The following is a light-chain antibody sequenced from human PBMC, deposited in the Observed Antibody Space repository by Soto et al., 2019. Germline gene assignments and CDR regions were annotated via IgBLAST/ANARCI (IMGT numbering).Light chain of an antibody. Sequence: QSALTQPPSASGSPGQSVTISCTGTSSDVGGYNYVSWYQQLPGKAPKLMIYEVSKRPSGVPDRFSGSKSGNTASLNVSGLQAEDAADYYCSSYAGSNVVFGGGTKLTVL. CDR1: SSDVGGYNY. CDR3: SSYAGSNVV. CDR2: EVS. V-gene: IGLV2-8*01. J-gene: IGLJ2*01.